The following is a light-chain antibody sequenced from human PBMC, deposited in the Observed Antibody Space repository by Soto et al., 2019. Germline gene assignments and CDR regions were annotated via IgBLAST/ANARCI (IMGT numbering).Light chain of an antibody. CDR2: EGS. CDR1: SSDVGGYNL. J-gene: IGLJ1*01. V-gene: IGLV2-23*01. Sequence: QSVLTQPRSVSGSPGQSVTISCTGTSSDVGGYNLVSWYQQHPGKAPKLMIYEGSKRPSGVSNRFSGSKSGNTASLTISGLQAEDEADYYCCSYAGSSTYVFGTGTRSPS. CDR3: CSYAGSSTYV.